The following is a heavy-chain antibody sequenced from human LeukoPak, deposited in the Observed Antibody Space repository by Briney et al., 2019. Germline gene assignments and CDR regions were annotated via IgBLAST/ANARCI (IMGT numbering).Heavy chain of an antibody. V-gene: IGHV1-24*01. D-gene: IGHD2-2*01. CDR1: GFTLADLS. CDR2: FDRKNGDT. CDR3: ATGVFGATTTCPGYQHYYYFMDV. Sequence: ASVKVSCKVSGFTLADLSMHWVRQAPGKGLEWVGGFDRKNGDTIYAQRFRGRVTLTEDTSTGTAYMDLSSLSADDTAVYYCATGVFGATTTCPGYQHYYYFMDVWGKGTTVTVSS. J-gene: IGHJ6*03.